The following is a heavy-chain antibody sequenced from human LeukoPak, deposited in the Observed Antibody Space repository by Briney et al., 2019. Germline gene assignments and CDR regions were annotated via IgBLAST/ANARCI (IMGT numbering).Heavy chain of an antibody. V-gene: IGHV4-34*01. CDR2: INHSGST. Sequence: SETLSLTCAVYGGSFSGYYWSWIRQPPGKGLEWIGEINHSGSTNYNPSLKSRVTISVDTSKNQFSLKLSSVTAADTAVYYCARTYYDFWSGYSHDYWGQGTLVTVSS. J-gene: IGHJ4*02. CDR3: ARTYYDFWSGYSHDY. D-gene: IGHD3-3*01. CDR1: GGSFSGYY.